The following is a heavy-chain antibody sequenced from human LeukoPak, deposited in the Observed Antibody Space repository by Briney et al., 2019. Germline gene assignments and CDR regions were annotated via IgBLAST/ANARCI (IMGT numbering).Heavy chain of an antibody. CDR1: GFTFSSYS. J-gene: IGHJ6*02. CDR2: ISSSSSTI. CDR3: AGALTVTRGYYYYGMDV. Sequence: GGSLRLSCAASGFTFSSYSMNWVRQAPGKGLEWVSYISSSSSTIYYADSVKGRFTISRDNAKNSLYLQMNSLRAEDTAVYYCAGALTVTRGYYYYGMDVWGQGTTVTVSS. D-gene: IGHD4-17*01. V-gene: IGHV3-48*04.